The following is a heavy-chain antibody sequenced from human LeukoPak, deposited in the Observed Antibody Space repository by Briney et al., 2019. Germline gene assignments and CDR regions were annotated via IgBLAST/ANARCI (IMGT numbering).Heavy chain of an antibody. CDR3: ARDWEDIVVVPAAQNYYYYGMDV. CDR2: ISYDGSNK. V-gene: IGHV3-30-3*01. Sequence: GGSLRLSCAASGFTFSSYAMHWVRQAPGKGQERVAVISYDGSNKYYADSLKGRFTISRDNSKNTPYLQMNSLRAEDTAVYYCARDWEDIVVVPAAQNYYYYGMDVWCQGTTVTVSS. CDR1: GFTFSSYA. D-gene: IGHD2-2*01. J-gene: IGHJ6*02.